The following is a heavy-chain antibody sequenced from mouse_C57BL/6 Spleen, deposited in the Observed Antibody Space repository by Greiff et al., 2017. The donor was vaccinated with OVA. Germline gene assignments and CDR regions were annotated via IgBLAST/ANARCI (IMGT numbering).Heavy chain of an antibody. Sequence: DVMLVESGGGLVKPGGSLKLSCAASGFTFSDYGMHWVRQAPEKGLEWVAYISSGSSTIYYADTVKGRFTISRDNAKNTLFLQMTSLRSEDTAMYYCARRAYDGYSMDYWGQGTSVTVSS. CDR1: GFTFSDYG. V-gene: IGHV5-17*01. CDR3: ARRAYDGYSMDY. CDR2: ISSGSSTI. J-gene: IGHJ4*01. D-gene: IGHD2-3*01.